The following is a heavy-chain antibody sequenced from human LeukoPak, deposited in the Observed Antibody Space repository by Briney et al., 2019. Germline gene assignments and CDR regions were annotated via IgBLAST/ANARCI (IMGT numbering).Heavy chain of an antibody. Sequence: ASVKVSCKASGYTFTSYYLHWVRQAPGQGLEWMGVINPSGGSTTYAQKFQGRVTMTRDTSTTTVYMELSSLRSEDTAVYYCARDGTYSDYDYYFDYWGQGTLSPSPQ. CDR1: GYTFTSYY. J-gene: IGHJ4*02. V-gene: IGHV1-46*01. CDR2: INPSGGST. CDR3: ARDGTYSDYDYYFDY. D-gene: IGHD5-12*01.